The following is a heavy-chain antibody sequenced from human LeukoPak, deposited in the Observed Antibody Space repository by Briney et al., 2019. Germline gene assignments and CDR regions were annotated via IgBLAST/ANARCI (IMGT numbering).Heavy chain of an antibody. J-gene: IGHJ4*02. CDR1: GFTFSSYS. V-gene: IGHV3-21*01. D-gene: IGHD1-26*01. CDR3: ASSGSYRFDY. CDR2: ISSSSTYI. Sequence: GSLRLSCAASGFTFSSYSMNWVRQAPGKGLEWVSSISSSSTYIYYADSVKGRFTISRDNAKNSLYLQMNSLRAEDTAVYYCASSGSYRFDYWGQGTLVTVSS.